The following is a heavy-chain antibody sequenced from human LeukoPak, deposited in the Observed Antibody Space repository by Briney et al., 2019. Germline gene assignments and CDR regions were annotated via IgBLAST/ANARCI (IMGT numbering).Heavy chain of an antibody. Sequence: SETLSLTCTVSGASISSSSYYWAWIRQPPGKGLEWIGNIYYSGSTYYNPSLNRRVTISVDTSKNRFSLKLTSVTAADTAVFYCARLPQRSDVLTSYANSFDYWGQGTLVTVSS. J-gene: IGHJ4*02. V-gene: IGHV4-39*01. CDR2: IYYSGST. CDR3: ARLPQRSDVLTSYANSFDY. CDR1: GASISSSSYY. D-gene: IGHD3-9*01.